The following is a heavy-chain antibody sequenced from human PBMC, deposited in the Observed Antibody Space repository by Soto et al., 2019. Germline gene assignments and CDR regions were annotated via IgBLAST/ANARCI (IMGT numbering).Heavy chain of an antibody. CDR2: TYHRGST. D-gene: IGHD6-25*01. Sequence: SETLSLTCSVSGVSISSYFWSWIRQAPGGGLEWIGYTYHRGSTNYSPSLKSRVAISLDTSENQFSLKVNSVTAADTAVYYCARIGGYHGPLDYWGQGTPVTVSS. J-gene: IGHJ4*02. V-gene: IGHV4-59*01. CDR3: ARIGGYHGPLDY. CDR1: GVSISSYF.